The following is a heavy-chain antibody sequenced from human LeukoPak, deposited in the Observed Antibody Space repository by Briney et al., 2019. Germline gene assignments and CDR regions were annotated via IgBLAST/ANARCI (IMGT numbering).Heavy chain of an antibody. Sequence: PGGSLRLSCAASGFTFDNYAMSWVRQAPGKGLEWVSTIRGSGGSTYYADSVKGRFTISRDNPKNTLYLQMNSLRAEDTAVYYCAKGVDFDYWGQGTLVTVSS. J-gene: IGHJ4*02. V-gene: IGHV3-23*01. CDR2: IRGSGGST. CDR1: GFTFDNYA. CDR3: AKGVDFDY.